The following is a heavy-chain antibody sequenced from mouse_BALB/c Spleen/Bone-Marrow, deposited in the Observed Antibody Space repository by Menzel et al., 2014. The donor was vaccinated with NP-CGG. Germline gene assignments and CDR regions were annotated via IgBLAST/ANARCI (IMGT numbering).Heavy chain of an antibody. Sequence: DVHLVESGGGLVKPGGSLKLSCAASGFTFSNYGMSWIRQTPEKRLQWVATISGGGSYTFYPDSVKGRFAVSRDNAKNRRYLQMSSLRWEDTAVYCCARHVCYDQTDVSFYYSGHGTLVTVSA. CDR3: ARHVCYDQTDVSFYY. D-gene: IGHD2-4*01. V-gene: IGHV5-9-2*01. CDR1: GFTFSNYG. J-gene: IGHJ3*01. CDR2: ISGGGSYT.